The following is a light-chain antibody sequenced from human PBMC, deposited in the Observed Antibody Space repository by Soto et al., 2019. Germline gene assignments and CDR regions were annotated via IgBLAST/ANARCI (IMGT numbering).Light chain of an antibody. CDR1: QSISTF. Sequence: DIQMTQSPSSLSASVGDRVSVTCRASQSISTFLNWYQQRPGEAPKLLIYDAGSLQSGVPSRFSGSGSGADFTLTIGSLQPEDIATYYCQQSYTSPRTFGQGTKVEVK. CDR2: DAG. CDR3: QQSYTSPRT. J-gene: IGKJ1*01. V-gene: IGKV1-39*01.